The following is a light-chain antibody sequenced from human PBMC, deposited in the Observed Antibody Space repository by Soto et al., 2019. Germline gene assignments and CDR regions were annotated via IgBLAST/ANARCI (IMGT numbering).Light chain of an antibody. CDR2: GAC. CDR3: QQYGSSPLT. V-gene: IGKV3-20*01. J-gene: IGKJ4*01. CDR1: QSVSSSF. Sequence: EIVLTQSPGPLSLSPGERATLSCRASQSVSSSFLAWYQQKPGQAPRLLIYGACSRATGIPDRFSGSGSGTDFTLTISRLEPEDVAVYYCQQYGSSPLTFGGGTKVEIK.